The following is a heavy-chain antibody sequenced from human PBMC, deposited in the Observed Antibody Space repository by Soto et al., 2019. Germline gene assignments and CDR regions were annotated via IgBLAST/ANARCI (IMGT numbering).Heavy chain of an antibody. D-gene: IGHD3-9*01. Sequence: GASVKVSCKASGYTFSGYYMHWVRQAPGQGLEWMGWINPNSGGTNYAQKFHGRVTMTRDTSISTAYMELSRLRSDDTAVYYCARASHVLRYFDGFHRDGYYYYSRMDVWGQGTTVTVSS. CDR2: INPNSGGT. CDR1: GYTFSGYY. CDR3: ARASHVLRYFDGFHRDGYYYYSRMDV. V-gene: IGHV1-2*02. J-gene: IGHJ6*02.